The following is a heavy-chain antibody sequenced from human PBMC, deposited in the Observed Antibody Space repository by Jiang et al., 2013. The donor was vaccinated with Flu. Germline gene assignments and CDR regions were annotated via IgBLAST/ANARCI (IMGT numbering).Heavy chain of an antibody. D-gene: IGHD6-6*01. V-gene: IGHV4-38-2*02. Sequence: GLVKPSETLSLTCAVSGYSINSGNYWGWIRQPPGKGLEWIGSVYHTGSIYYNPSLKSRVTISVDTSKNQFSLKLTSVTAADTAIYYCARDVWGQLGLGAHYFDYWGQGTLVTVSS. CDR1: GYSINSGNY. J-gene: IGHJ4*02. CDR2: VYHTGSI. CDR3: ARDVWGQLGLGAHYFDY.